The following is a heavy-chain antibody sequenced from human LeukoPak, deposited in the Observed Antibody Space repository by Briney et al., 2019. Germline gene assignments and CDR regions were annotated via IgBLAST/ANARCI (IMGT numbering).Heavy chain of an antibody. CDR2: TRNKANSYTT. V-gene: IGHV3-72*01. J-gene: IGHJ4*02. D-gene: IGHD2-15*01. CDR3: ASSRYCSGGTCYSDYFAY. Sequence: QPGGSLRLSCAVSGFTFSDHYMDWVRQAPGKGLEWVGRTRNKANSYTTEYAASVKGRFTVSRDDSKNSLHLQMNSLKTEDTAVYFCASSRYCSGGTCYSDYFAYWGQGTLVTVSS. CDR1: GFTFSDHY.